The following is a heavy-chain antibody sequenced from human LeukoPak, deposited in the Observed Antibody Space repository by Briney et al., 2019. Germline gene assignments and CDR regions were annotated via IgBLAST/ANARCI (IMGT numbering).Heavy chain of an antibody. CDR2: MNPNSGNT. CDR1: GYTFTSYD. J-gene: IGHJ4*02. D-gene: IGHD4-17*01. CDR3: ARARRNPVTTESDY. V-gene: IGHV1-8*01. Sequence: GASVKVSCKASGYTFTSYDINWVRQATGQGLEWMGWMNPNSGNTGYAQKFQGRVTMTRNTSISTVYMELRSLRSDDTAVYYCARARRNPVTTESDYWGQGTLVTVSS.